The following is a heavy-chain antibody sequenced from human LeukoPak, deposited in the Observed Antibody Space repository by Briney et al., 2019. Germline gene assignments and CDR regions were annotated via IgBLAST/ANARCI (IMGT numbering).Heavy chain of an antibody. CDR2: IYYSGST. D-gene: IGHD3/OR15-3a*01. V-gene: IGHV4-59*01. CDR3: AGKGLGRRDGFDV. J-gene: IGHJ3*01. CDR1: SGSISSYY. Sequence: PSETLSLTCTVSSGSISSYYWSWIRQPPGKGLEWIGYIYYSGSTNYNPSLKSRVIISVDTSKNQFSLKLSSVTAADTAVYYCAGKGLGRRDGFDVWGQGTMVTVSS.